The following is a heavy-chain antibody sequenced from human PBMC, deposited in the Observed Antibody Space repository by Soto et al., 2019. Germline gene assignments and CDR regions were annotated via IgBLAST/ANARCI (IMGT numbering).Heavy chain of an antibody. V-gene: IGHV3-9*01. J-gene: IGHJ6*03. CDR1: GFTFDDYA. Sequence: EVQLVESGGGLVQPGRSLRLSCAASGFTFDDYAMHWVRQAPGKGLEWVSGIRWNSGSIGYADSVKGRFTISRENAKNHLYLQMNSLRAEDTALYYCAKEKPSPGVLGVVRRRGYYCYYMDVWGKGTTVTVSS. D-gene: IGHD3-3*01. CDR2: IRWNSGSI. CDR3: AKEKPSPGVLGVVRRRGYYCYYMDV.